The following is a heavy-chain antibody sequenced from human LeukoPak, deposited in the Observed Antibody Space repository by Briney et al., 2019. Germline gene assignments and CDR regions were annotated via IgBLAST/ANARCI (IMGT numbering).Heavy chain of an antibody. CDR1: GFTFSIYV. CDR2: IRSSSSYI. J-gene: IGHJ4*02. V-gene: IGHV3-21*01. Sequence: KPGGSLSLSCAASGFTFSIYVMNWVRQAPGKGREWGSSIRSSSSYIHYADSVKGRFTISRDNAKTSLYLQMNSLRAEDTAVYYCASPKRLYGDYIFDYWGQGTLVTVSS. CDR3: ASPKRLYGDYIFDY. D-gene: IGHD4-17*01.